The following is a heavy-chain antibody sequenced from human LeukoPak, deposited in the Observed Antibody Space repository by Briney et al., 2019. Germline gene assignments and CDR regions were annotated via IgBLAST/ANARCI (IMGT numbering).Heavy chain of an antibody. CDR3: ARESGRGYSYGPLGY. J-gene: IGHJ4*02. V-gene: IGHV1-18*01. CDR1: GYTFTSYG. CDR2: ISAYNGNT. Sequence: ASVDVSCNASGYTFTSYGISWVRQAHGPGLEWMGWISAYNGNTNYAQKLQGRLTMTTDTSTSTAYMELRSLRSDDTAVYYRARESGRGYSYGPLGYWGQGTLVTVSS. D-gene: IGHD5-18*01.